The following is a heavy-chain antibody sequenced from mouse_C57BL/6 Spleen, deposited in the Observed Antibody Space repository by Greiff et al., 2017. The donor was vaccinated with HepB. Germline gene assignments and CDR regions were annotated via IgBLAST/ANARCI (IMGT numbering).Heavy chain of an antibody. J-gene: IGHJ3*01. Sequence: EVQLQQSGAELVRPGASVKLSCTASGFNIKDYYMHWVKQRPEQGLEWIGRIDPEDGDTESAPKFQGKATMTADTSSNTAYLQLSSLTSEDTAVYYCTRDGYQFAYWGQGTLVTVSA. D-gene: IGHD2-3*01. CDR1: GFNIKDYY. CDR2: IDPEDGDT. CDR3: TRDGYQFAY. V-gene: IGHV14-1*01.